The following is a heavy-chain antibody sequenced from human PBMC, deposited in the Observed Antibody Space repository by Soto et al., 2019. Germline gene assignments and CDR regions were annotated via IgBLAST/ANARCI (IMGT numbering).Heavy chain of an antibody. J-gene: IGHJ1*01. CDR2: LIDSGST. CDR3: VRARGGVQD. V-gene: IGHV4-34*12. D-gene: IGHD3-10*01. Sequence: QAQLQQWGAGLLKPSETLSLTCAVYGGSFSGYYCSWIRQPPGKGLEWIGELIDSGSTNYNASLKSRVSISVDTSKNQFSLKLSSVTAADTAVYYCVRARGGVQDWGQGTLVTVSS. CDR1: GGSFSGYY.